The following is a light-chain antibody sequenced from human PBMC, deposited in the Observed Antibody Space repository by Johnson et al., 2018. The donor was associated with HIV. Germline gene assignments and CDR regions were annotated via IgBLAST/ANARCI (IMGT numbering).Light chain of an antibody. CDR2: DNN. CDR3: GKWDSSLSAFYV. J-gene: IGLJ1*01. V-gene: IGLV1-51*01. CDR1: SSNIGNNY. Sequence: QSVLTQPPSVSAAPGQKVTISCSGSSSNIGNNYVSWYQQLPGTAPKLLIYDNNKRPSGIPDRFSGSKSGTSATLGITGLQTGDEADYYCGKWDSSLSAFYVFGSGTKVNVL.